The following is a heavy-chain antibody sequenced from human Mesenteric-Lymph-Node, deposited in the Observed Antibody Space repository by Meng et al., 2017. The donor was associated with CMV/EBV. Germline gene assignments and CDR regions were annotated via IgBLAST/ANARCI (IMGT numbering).Heavy chain of an antibody. D-gene: IGHD1-1*01. V-gene: IGHV3-23*01. Sequence: LSGAAFGFTLSSYARGGVRQAPGKGLEWGSAIRGSGGSTYYADSVKGRFTISRDNSKNTLYLQMNSLRAEDTAVYYCAKDGIGDYWGQGTLVTVSS. J-gene: IGHJ4*02. CDR2: IRGSGGST. CDR3: AKDGIGDY. CDR1: GFTLSSYA.